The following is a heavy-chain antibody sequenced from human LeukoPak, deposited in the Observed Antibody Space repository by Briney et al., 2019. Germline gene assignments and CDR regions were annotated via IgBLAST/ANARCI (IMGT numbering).Heavy chain of an antibody. D-gene: IGHD2/OR15-2a*01. J-gene: IGHJ4*02. CDR1: GGSISSYY. CDR3: AGHHPRNTVDF. CDR2: ISDIGGI. Sequence: SETLSLTCTVSGGSISSYYWSWIRQPPGKGLEWIAYISDIGGINYNPSLKSRVTISLDTSKNQFSLELSSVTAADTAVYYCAGHHPRNTVDFWGQGTLVTVSS. V-gene: IGHV4-59*08.